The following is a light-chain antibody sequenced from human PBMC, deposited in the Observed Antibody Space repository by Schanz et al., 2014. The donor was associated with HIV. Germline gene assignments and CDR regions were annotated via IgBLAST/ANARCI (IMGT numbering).Light chain of an antibody. J-gene: IGKJ4*01. V-gene: IGKV3-11*01. CDR2: DAS. Sequence: EIVLTQSPVTLSLSPGERATLSCRASRSVSTYSPWHHHPPAQPPRLPIYDASNRATGIPARFSGSGSGTDFTLTISSLEPEDFAVYYCQHRNNWPLNFGGGTKVEIK. CDR1: RSVSTY. CDR3: QHRNNWPLN.